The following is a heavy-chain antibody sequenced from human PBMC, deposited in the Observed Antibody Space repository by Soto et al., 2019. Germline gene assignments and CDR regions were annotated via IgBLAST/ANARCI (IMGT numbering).Heavy chain of an antibody. J-gene: IGHJ4*02. CDR2: ISGSGGST. Sequence: PGGSLRLSCAASGFTFSSYGMSWVRQAPGKGLEWVSAISGSGGSTYYADSVKGRFTISRDNSKNTLYLQMNSLRAEDTAVYYCAKIEGITGTNFDYWGQGTLVTVSS. D-gene: IGHD1-20*01. CDR1: GFTFSSYG. V-gene: IGHV3-23*01. CDR3: AKIEGITGTNFDY.